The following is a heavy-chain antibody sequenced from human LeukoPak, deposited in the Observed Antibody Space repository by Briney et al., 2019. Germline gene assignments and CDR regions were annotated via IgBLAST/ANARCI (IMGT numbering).Heavy chain of an antibody. CDR3: ARGPTTVTRAFDY. V-gene: IGHV4-59*10. Sequence: GSLRLSCAASGFTFSSYWMHWVRQAPGKGLEWIGRIYISGSTNYNPSLKSRVTMSVDTSKNQFSLKLSSVTAADTAVYYCARGPTTVTRAFDYWGQGTLVTVSS. D-gene: IGHD4-17*01. CDR2: IYISGST. CDR1: GFTFSSYW. J-gene: IGHJ4*02.